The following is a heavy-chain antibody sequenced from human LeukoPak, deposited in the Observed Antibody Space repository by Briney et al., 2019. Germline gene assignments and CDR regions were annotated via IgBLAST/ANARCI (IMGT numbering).Heavy chain of an antibody. CDR2: IWYGGSNK. D-gene: IGHD6-19*01. V-gene: IGHV3-33*08. CDR3: ARSGWYVYYYYGMDV. CDR1: GFTFSSYG. Sequence: PGGSLRLSCAASGFTFSSYGMHWVRQAPGKGLEWVAVIWYGGSNKYYADSVKGRFTISRDNSKNTLYLQMNSLRAEDTAVYYCARSGWYVYYYYGMDVWGQGTTVTVSS. J-gene: IGHJ6*02.